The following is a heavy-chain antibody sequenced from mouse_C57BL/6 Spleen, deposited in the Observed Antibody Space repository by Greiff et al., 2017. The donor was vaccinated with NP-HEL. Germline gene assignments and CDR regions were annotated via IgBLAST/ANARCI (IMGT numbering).Heavy chain of an antibody. CDR1: GYTFTSYW. D-gene: IGHD2-1*01. CDR2: IHPNSGST. V-gene: IGHV1-64*01. Sequence: QVQLQQPGAELVKPGASVKLSCKASGYTFTSYWMHWVKQRPGQGLEWIGMIHPNSGSTNYNEKFKSKATLTVDKSSSTAYMQLSSLTSEDSAVYYCARSWGYYGLDYWGQGTTLTVSS. CDR3: ARSWGYYGLDY. J-gene: IGHJ2*01.